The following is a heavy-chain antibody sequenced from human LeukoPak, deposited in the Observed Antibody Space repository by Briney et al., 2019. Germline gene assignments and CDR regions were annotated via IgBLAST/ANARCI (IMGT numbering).Heavy chain of an antibody. CDR1: AFTFSSHA. CDR3: ARDWTLDY. Sequence: GGSLRLSCAASAFTFSSHAMHWVRQAPGKGLEWVAFISYDGSNKYYADSVKGRFTISRDNSKNTLYLQVNSLRAEDTAVYYCARDWTLDYWGQGTLVTVSS. CDR2: ISYDGSNK. V-gene: IGHV3-30-3*01. J-gene: IGHJ4*02. D-gene: IGHD3/OR15-3a*01.